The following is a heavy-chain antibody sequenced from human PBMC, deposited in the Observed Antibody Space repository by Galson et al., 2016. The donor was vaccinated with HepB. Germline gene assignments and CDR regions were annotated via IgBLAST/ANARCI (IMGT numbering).Heavy chain of an antibody. J-gene: IGHJ3*02. CDR3: ASLMRGGGDYPRTIDAFDI. Sequence: SLRLSCAASGFTFSSNCMHWVRQAPGKGLEWVAAISYDGSNTYYLDPVKGRFAISRDNSKNTLYLQVRSLRAEDTDVYYCASLMRGGGDYPRTIDAFDIWGQGTMVTVSS. CDR2: ISYDGSNT. V-gene: IGHV3-30*03. D-gene: IGHD4-17*01. CDR1: GFTFSSNC.